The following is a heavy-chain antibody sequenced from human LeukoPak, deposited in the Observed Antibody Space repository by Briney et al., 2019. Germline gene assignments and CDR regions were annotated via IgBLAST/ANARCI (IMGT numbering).Heavy chain of an antibody. Sequence: GGSLRLSCAASGFTFSSYWMSWVRQAPGKGLEWVANIKQDGSEKYYVDSVKGRFTISRDNSKNTLYLQMNSLRAEDTAVYYCAKGKVNYDSSGNMAFDIWGQGTMVTVSS. CDR2: IKQDGSEK. V-gene: IGHV3-7*03. D-gene: IGHD3-22*01. J-gene: IGHJ3*02. CDR1: GFTFSSYW. CDR3: AKGKVNYDSSGNMAFDI.